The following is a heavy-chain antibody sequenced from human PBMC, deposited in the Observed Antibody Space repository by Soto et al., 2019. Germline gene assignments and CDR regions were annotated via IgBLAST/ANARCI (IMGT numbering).Heavy chain of an antibody. J-gene: IGHJ4*02. CDR3: ATGPLYYYDSSGYYF. CDR1: GYTLTELS. Sequence: GASVKVSCKVSGYTLTELSMHWVRQAPGKGLEWMGGFDPEDGETIYAQKFQGRVTMTEDTSTDTAYMELSSLRSEDTAVYYCATGPLYYYDSSGYYFWGQGTLVTVSS. CDR2: FDPEDGET. V-gene: IGHV1-24*01. D-gene: IGHD3-22*01.